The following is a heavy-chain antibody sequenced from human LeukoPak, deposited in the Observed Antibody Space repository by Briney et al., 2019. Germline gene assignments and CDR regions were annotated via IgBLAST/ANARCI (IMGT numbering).Heavy chain of an antibody. CDR2: IYYSGST. V-gene: IGHV4-59*12. CDR3: ARGQKYRYGYTVTELGSGYFDY. J-gene: IGHJ4*02. CDR1: SGSISSYY. D-gene: IGHD5-18*01. Sequence: SETLSLTCTVSSGSISSYYWSWIRQPPGKGLEWIGYIYYSGSTYYNPSLKSRVTISVDTSKNQFSLKLSSVTAADTAVYFCARGQKYRYGYTVTELGSGYFDYWGQGTLVTVSS.